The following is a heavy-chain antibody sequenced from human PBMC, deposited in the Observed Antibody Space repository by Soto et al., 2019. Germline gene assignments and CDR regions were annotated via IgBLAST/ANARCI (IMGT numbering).Heavy chain of an antibody. D-gene: IGHD3-10*01. J-gene: IGHJ5*02. CDR3: ANYLNWFDP. Sequence: TLSLTCSVSGGSISSFYWSWIRQPPGKGLEWIGQIYYSGTTYYYNPSLKSRVTISVDTSKNQFSLKLTSVTAADTAVYYCANYLNWFDPWGQGTPVTVSS. CDR1: GGSISSFY. CDR2: IYYSGTT. V-gene: IGHV4-59*01.